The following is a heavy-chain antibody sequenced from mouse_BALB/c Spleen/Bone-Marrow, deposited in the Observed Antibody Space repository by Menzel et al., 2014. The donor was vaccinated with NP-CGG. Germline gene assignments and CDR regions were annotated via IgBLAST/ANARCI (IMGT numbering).Heavy chain of an antibody. CDR3: ARGRTTVVSDY. J-gene: IGHJ2*02. V-gene: IGHV1-69*02. CDR2: IEPSDSYT. Sequence: QVQLQQPGAEFVKPGASVKVSCKASGYTFTNYWMQWVKQRPGQGLGWIGEIEPSDSYTNYNQDFKGKATLTVDKSSSTAYMQLSSLTSEDSAVYYCARGRTTVVSDYWGQGTSLTVSS. CDR1: GYTFTNYW. D-gene: IGHD1-1*01.